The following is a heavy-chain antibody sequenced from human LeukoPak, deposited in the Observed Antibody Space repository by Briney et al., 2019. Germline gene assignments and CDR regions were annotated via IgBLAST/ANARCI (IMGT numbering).Heavy chain of an antibody. V-gene: IGHV3-23*01. Sequence: GGSLRLSCAASGFTFSSSSMSWVRQAPGKGLEWVSALTGSGGSTYYADSVKGRFTISRDNSKKTLFLQMNSLGAEDTAVYYCAKDLAPAAYWGQGTLVTVSS. D-gene: IGHD2-2*01. CDR2: LTGSGGST. J-gene: IGHJ4*02. CDR3: AKDLAPAAY. CDR1: GFTFSSSS.